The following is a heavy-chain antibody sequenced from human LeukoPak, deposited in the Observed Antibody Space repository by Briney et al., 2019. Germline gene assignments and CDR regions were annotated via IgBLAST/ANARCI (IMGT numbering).Heavy chain of an antibody. CDR3: ARDKPLGGDLDAFDI. Sequence: ISYDGSNQYYAASVKGRFTISRDNSKNTLYLQMNSLRAEDTAVYYCARDKPLGGDLDAFDIWGQGTMVTVSS. CDR2: ISYDGSNQ. V-gene: IGHV3-30-3*01. D-gene: IGHD4-17*01. J-gene: IGHJ3*02.